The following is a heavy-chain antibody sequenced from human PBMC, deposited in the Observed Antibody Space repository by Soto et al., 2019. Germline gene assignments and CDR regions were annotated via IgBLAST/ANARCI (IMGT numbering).Heavy chain of an antibody. Sequence: SVKVSCKASGGTFSNSGISWVRQAPGQGLEWMGGIIPIFDTTNYAQKLQGRITIIADESTNTVYMELSNLRSADTGVYYCARAPIIVSVTLHENYFDSWGQGTLVTVSS. D-gene: IGHD2-21*02. V-gene: IGHV1-69*13. CDR1: GGTFSNSG. CDR2: IIPIFDTT. CDR3: ARAPIIVSVTLHENYFDS. J-gene: IGHJ4*02.